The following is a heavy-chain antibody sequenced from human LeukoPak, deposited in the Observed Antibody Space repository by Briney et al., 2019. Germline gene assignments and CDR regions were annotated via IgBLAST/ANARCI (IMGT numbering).Heavy chain of an antibody. J-gene: IGHJ6*03. CDR2: IYSNGST. D-gene: IGHD2-2*01. Sequence: SETLSLTCTVSGGSISSFYWCWIRQSPGEGLEWIGFIYSNGSTNYNPSLKSRVTISVDTSKNQFSLKLSSMTAADTAVYYCARRYCNSISCYHMDVWGKGTTVTVSS. CDR3: ARRYCNSISCYHMDV. V-gene: IGHV4-4*09. CDR1: GGSISSFY.